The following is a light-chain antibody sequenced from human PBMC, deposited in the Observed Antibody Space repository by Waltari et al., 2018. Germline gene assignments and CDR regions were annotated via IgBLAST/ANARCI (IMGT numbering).Light chain of an antibody. CDR1: QSINRW. CDR3: QQYDTYPLT. V-gene: IGKV1-5*03. J-gene: IGKJ4*01. CDR2: RGS. Sequence: DIQMTQSPSTLSAFVGERVTITCRASQSINRWVAWYQKKPGQVPKFLIYRGSPLQTGVPSRFSGSGSGTEFNLTISSLQPDDSATYHCQQYDTYPLTFGGGTKVEIK.